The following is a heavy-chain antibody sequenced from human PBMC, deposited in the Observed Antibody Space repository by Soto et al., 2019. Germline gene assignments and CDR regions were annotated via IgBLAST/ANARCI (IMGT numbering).Heavy chain of an antibody. Sequence: ETLSLTCAVYGGSFSGYYWSWIRQPPGKGLEWIGEINHSGSTNYNPSLKSRVTISVDTSKNQFSLKLSSVTAADTAVYYCARGRYYYDSSGYWLKGRWFDPWGQGTLVTVSS. CDR2: INHSGST. V-gene: IGHV4-34*01. CDR3: ARGRYYYDSSGYWLKGRWFDP. CDR1: GGSFSGYY. D-gene: IGHD3-22*01. J-gene: IGHJ5*02.